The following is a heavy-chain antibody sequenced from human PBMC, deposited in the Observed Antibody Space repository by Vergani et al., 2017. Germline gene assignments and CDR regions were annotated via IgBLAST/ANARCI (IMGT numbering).Heavy chain of an antibody. V-gene: IGHV4-39*01. CDR3: ASKRGACRAAYCHSYDF. D-gene: IGHD2-15*01. J-gene: IGHJ4*02. CDR2: MDYSGST. Sequence: QVQLQESGPGLVKPSETLSLTCTVSGDSISSRNCYWGWIRQPPGKGLEWIGSMDYSGSTSYNPSLESRIPISFETPKNQFSLRLTSVTAADTAVYYCASKRGACRAAYCHSYDFWGPGTLVGVSS. CDR1: GDSISSRNCY.